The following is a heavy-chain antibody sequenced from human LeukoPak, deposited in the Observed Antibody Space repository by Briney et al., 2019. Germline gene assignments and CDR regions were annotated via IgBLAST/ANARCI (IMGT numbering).Heavy chain of an antibody. CDR1: GFMFHDHG. D-gene: IGHD3-22*01. J-gene: IGHJ5*01. CDR2: INWDGGST. V-gene: IGHV3-20*04. Sequence: GGSLRLSCGGSGFMFHDHGMSWVRQVAGKGLEWVSGINWDGGSTGYADSVKGRFTISRDNSKNTLYLQMSSLRAEDTALYFCAKDRPNYYHSSGSYYKRDGDSWGQGTLVTVSS. CDR3: AKDRPNYYHSSGSYYKRDGDS.